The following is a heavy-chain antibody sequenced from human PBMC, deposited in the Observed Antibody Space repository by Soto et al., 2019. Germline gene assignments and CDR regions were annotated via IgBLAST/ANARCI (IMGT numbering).Heavy chain of an antibody. J-gene: IGHJ4*02. D-gene: IGHD3-10*01. CDR2: IIPIFGTA. Sequence: SVKVSCKVSGGTFSSYAISWVRQAPGQGLEWMGGIIPIFGTANYAQKFQGRVTITADKSTSTAYMELSSLRSEDTAVYYCARGGYYGSGSYPYYFDYWGQGTLVTVSS. CDR1: GGTFSSYA. CDR3: ARGGYYGSGSYPYYFDY. V-gene: IGHV1-69*06.